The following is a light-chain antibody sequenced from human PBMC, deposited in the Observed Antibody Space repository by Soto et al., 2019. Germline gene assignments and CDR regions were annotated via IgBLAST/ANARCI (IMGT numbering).Light chain of an antibody. Sequence: DVQMTQSPSTLSASVGDRVTITCRASQRVTSWLAWYQQKPGKAPKVLIYDASSLESGVPSRFSGSGSGTEFTLTISSLHPDDFATYYCHHYNSYPGTFGQGTKVEIK. CDR3: HHYNSYPGT. V-gene: IGKV1-5*01. CDR2: DAS. J-gene: IGKJ1*01. CDR1: QRVTSW.